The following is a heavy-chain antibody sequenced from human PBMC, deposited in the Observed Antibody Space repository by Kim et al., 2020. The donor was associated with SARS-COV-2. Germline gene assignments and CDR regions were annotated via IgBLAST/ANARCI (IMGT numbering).Heavy chain of an antibody. J-gene: IGHJ4*02. Sequence: LKSRVTISVDTSKNQFSLKLSSVTAADTAVYYCAREGGHYYDSSGYYFDYWGQGTLVTVSS. CDR3: AREGGHYYDSSGYYFDY. D-gene: IGHD3-22*01. V-gene: IGHV4-31*02.